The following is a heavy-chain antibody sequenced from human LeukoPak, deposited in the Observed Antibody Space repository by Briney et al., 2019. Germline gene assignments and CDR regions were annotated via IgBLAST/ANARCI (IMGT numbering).Heavy chain of an antibody. D-gene: IGHD3-10*01. Sequence: PGGSLRLSCAASGFTFSSYAMSWVRQAPGKGLEWVSYISSSGSTIYYADSVKGRFTISRDNAKNSLYLQMNSLRAEDTAVYYCARDRSGSYSTFDYWGQGTLVTVSS. J-gene: IGHJ4*02. CDR3: ARDRSGSYSTFDY. V-gene: IGHV3-48*03. CDR1: GFTFSSYA. CDR2: ISSSGSTI.